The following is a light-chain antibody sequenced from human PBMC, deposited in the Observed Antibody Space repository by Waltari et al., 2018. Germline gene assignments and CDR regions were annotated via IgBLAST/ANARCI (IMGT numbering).Light chain of an antibody. CDR3: QSYGDNYQLV. J-gene: IGLJ2*01. Sequence: NFILTQPHSVSESPGKTVPISCTRTSGSITRKYVQWYQQRPGSAPTNVIYEDDQRPSGVPDRFSGSVDRSSNSVSLTISGLETEDEADYYCQSYGDNYQLVFGGGTKLTVL. CDR2: EDD. CDR1: SGSITRKY. V-gene: IGLV6-57*03.